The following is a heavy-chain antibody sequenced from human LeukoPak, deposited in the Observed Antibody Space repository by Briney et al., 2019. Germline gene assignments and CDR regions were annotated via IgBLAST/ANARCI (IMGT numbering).Heavy chain of an antibody. CDR1: GFTFSSYW. CDR2: INSDGSST. V-gene: IGHV3-74*01. CDR3: ARDRDSGSYPHGGGFDP. J-gene: IGHJ5*02. D-gene: IGHD1-26*01. Sequence: GGSLRLSCAASGFTFSSYWMHWVRQAPGKGLVWASRINSDGSSTSYADSVKGRFTISRDNAKNTLYLQMNSLRAKDTAVYYCARDRDSGSYPHGGGFDPWGQGTLVTVSS.